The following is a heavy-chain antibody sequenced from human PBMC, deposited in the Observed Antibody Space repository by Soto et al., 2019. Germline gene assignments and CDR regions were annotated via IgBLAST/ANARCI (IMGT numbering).Heavy chain of an antibody. D-gene: IGHD2-15*01. CDR2: TFNFDGSL. CDR3: AREEGYCGGGSCFRSAFDL. Sequence: EVQLVESGGRLVKPGGSLRLSCEASGFALSTYSIGWVRQAPGKGLEWVSFTFNFDGSLYYADSVKGRFAISRDNAKNSVYLQMNSLRAEDTAVYYCAREEGYCGGGSCFRSAFDLWGQGTVVTVSS. CDR1: GFALSTYS. V-gene: IGHV3-21*01. J-gene: IGHJ3*01.